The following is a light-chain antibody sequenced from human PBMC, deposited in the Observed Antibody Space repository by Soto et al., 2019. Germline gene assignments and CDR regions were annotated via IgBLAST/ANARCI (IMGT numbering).Light chain of an antibody. J-gene: IGKJ3*01. CDR3: PRPGVSFA. Sequence: EIVLTQSPGTLSLSPGERATLSCRASQSVSSRFLAWYQHKPGQGPRLLIYGTSSRATGIPDRFSGSGSGTDFTLTISRLVPEDVALHVCPRPGVSFAFGPGTKVDIK. CDR1: QSVSSRF. V-gene: IGKV3-20*01. CDR2: GTS.